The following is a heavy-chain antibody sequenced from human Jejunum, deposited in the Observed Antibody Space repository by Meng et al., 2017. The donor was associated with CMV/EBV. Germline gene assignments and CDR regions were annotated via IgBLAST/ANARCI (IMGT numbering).Heavy chain of an antibody. CDR3: ATDWGDTKSRFDY. CDR1: GFTFSNYW. D-gene: IGHD3-16*01. J-gene: IGHJ4*02. Sequence: SGFTFSNYWMSWVRQTPGKGLEWVANIKQDGSERYYVDSVKGRFTVSRDNAKNSLYLQMNSLRAEDTAVYYCATDWGDTKSRFDYWGQGSLVTVSS. CDR2: IKQDGSER. V-gene: IGHV3-7*01.